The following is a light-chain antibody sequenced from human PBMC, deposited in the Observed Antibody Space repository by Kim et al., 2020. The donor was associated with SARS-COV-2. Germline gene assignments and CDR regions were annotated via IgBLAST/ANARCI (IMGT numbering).Light chain of an antibody. V-gene: IGKV3-11*01. J-gene: IGKJ5*01. Sequence: PGERATLSCRASQTVTYELAWYQQKPGQAPRLLIYDASNRATGVPTKFSGSGSGTDFTLTISSLEPEDFAVYYCQQRSKWPITFGQGTRLEI. CDR2: DAS. CDR3: QQRSKWPIT. CDR1: QTVTYE.